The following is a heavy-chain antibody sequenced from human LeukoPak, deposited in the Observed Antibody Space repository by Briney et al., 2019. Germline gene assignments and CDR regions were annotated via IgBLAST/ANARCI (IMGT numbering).Heavy chain of an antibody. Sequence: SETLSLTCSVSGASVTGTYWSWVRQTPGKGLEWIAYTYYGGTTEYNPSLKSRATISVDTSKNHFSLDLRSVTAADTAVYFCARLGLFDGYTHDSWGQGTLVTVSS. D-gene: IGHD5-24*01. J-gene: IGHJ4*02. CDR1: GASVTGTY. V-gene: IGHV4-59*08. CDR2: TYYGGTT. CDR3: ARLGLFDGYTHDS.